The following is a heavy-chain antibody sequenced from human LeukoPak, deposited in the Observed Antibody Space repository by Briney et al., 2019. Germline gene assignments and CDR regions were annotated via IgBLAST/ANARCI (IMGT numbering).Heavy chain of an antibody. CDR1: GGSISSYY. V-gene: IGHV4-4*07. CDR3: ATGRYYYGSGSPGWFDP. J-gene: IGHJ5*02. Sequence: SETLSLTCTVSGGSISSYYWSWIRQPAGKGLEWIGRFSTSGSTNYNPSLKSRVTMSVDTSKNQFSLKLSSVTAADTAVYYCATGRYYYGSGSPGWFDPWGQGTLVTVSS. CDR2: FSTSGST. D-gene: IGHD3-10*01.